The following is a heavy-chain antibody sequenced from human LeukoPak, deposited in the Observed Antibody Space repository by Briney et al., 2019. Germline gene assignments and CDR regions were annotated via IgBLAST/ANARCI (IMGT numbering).Heavy chain of an antibody. CDR3: ARADEYYSDSSGYYPRQEYYFDY. J-gene: IGHJ4*02. CDR2: IIPIFGTA. D-gene: IGHD3-22*01. CDR1: GGTFSSYA. Sequence: GASVKVSCKASGGTFSSYAISWVRQAPGQGLEWMGGIIPIFGTANYAQKLQGRVTMITDTSTSTAYMELRSLRSDDTAVYYCARADEYYSDSSGYYPRQEYYFDYWGQGTLVTVSS. V-gene: IGHV1-69*05.